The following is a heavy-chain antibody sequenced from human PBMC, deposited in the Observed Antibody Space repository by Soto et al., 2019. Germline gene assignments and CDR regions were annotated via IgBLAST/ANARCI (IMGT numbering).Heavy chain of an antibody. J-gene: IGHJ6*02. D-gene: IGHD2-8*01. V-gene: IGHV3-23*01. Sequence: EVQLLESGGGFIHPGGSLRLSCAASGFSFSNFAMNWVRQAPGKGLEWVSIISGSADSTFYADSVKGRFTISRDNSKSTLYLQINSLRAEDTAVYYCEKTRGAMIYAISVYGMDVWGQGTTVTVSS. CDR1: GFSFSNFA. CDR2: ISGSADST. CDR3: EKTRGAMIYAISVYGMDV.